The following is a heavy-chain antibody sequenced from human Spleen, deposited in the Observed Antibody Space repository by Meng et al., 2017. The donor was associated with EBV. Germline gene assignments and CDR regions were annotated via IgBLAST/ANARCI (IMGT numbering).Heavy chain of an antibody. CDR1: GYSFTNYA. Sequence: QVQLVQSGAEMKKPGASVKVSCKASGYSFTNYAMNWVRQAPGQGLEWMGWINTNTGNPTYAPGFTGRFVFSLDTSVSTAYLQINSLKTEDTAVYYCARELGWYFLFWGRGTLVTVSS. D-gene: IGHD6-6*01. CDR2: INTNTGNP. V-gene: IGHV7-4-1*02. J-gene: IGHJ2*01. CDR3: ARELGWYFLF.